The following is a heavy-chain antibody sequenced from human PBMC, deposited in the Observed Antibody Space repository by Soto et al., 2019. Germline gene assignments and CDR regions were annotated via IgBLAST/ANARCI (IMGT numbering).Heavy chain of an antibody. V-gene: IGHV4-34*01. Sequence: KTSETLSLTCAVYGGSFSGYYWSWIRQPPGKGLEWIGEINHSGSTNYNPSLKSRVTISVDTSKNQFSLKLSSVTAADTAVYYCASCYYYDSSGYMYNWFDPWGQGTLVTVSS. J-gene: IGHJ5*02. CDR2: INHSGST. D-gene: IGHD3-22*01. CDR1: GGSFSGYY. CDR3: ASCYYYDSSGYMYNWFDP.